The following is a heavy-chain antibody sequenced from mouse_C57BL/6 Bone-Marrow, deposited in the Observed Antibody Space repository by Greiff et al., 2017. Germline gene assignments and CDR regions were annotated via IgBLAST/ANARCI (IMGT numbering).Heavy chain of an antibody. CDR1: GYTFTSYD. V-gene: IGHV1-85*01. CDR3: ARLEFDGSSGDWYFEV. D-gene: IGHD1-1*01. CDR2: IYPRDGST. J-gene: IGHJ1*03. Sequence: QVQLKESGPELVKPGASVKLSCKASGYTFTSYDINWVKQRPGQGLEWIGWIYPRDGSTKYNEKFKGKAPLTVDTSSSTAYMELHSLTSEDSAVYFCARLEFDGSSGDWYFEVWGTGTTVTVSS.